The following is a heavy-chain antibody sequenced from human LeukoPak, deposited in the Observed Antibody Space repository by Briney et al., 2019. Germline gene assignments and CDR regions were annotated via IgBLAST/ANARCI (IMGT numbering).Heavy chain of an antibody. Sequence: GGSLRLSCAASGFTFSSYRMNWVRQAPAKGLGWVSSINSSSSYIYYADSVKGRFTISRDNAKNSLYPQMNSLRAEDTAVYYCARDRGYSYGYLYYFDDWGQGTLVTVSS. D-gene: IGHD5-18*01. J-gene: IGHJ4*02. CDR2: INSSSSYI. V-gene: IGHV3-21*03. CDR1: GFTFSSYR. CDR3: ARDRGYSYGYLYYFDD.